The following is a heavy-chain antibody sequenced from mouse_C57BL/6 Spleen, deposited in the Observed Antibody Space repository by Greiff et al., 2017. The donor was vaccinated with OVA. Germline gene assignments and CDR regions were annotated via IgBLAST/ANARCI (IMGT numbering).Heavy chain of an antibody. D-gene: IGHD2-3*01. V-gene: IGHV1-15*01. CDR3: TRDGYYP. CDR1: GYTFTDYE. J-gene: IGHJ2*01. Sequence: QVQLQQSGAELVRPGASVTLSCKASGYTFTDYEMHWVKQTPVHGLEWIGAIDPETGGTAYNQKFKGKAILTADKSSSTACMELRSLTSEDSAVYYCTRDGYYPWGQGTTLTVSS. CDR2: IDPETGGT.